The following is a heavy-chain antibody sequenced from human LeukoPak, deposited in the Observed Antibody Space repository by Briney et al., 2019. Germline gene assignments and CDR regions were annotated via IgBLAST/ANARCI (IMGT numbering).Heavy chain of an antibody. CDR1: GYTLTELS. V-gene: IGHV1-24*01. J-gene: IGHJ3*02. CDR2: FDPEDGET. Sequence: ASVKVSCKVSGYTLTELSMHWVRQAPGKGLEWMGGFDPEDGETIYAQKFQGRVTMTEDTSTDTAYMELSSLRSEDTAVYYCATARYCSSTSCLLDIWGQGTMVTVSS. D-gene: IGHD2-2*01. CDR3: ATARYCSSTSCLLDI.